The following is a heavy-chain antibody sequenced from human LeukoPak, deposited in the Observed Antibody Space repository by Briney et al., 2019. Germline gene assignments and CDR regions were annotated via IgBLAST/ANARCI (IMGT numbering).Heavy chain of an antibody. CDR1: GFTFSSYS. CDR3: AREEYYYDSSGSKSSDY. V-gene: IGHV3-21*01. D-gene: IGHD3-22*01. CDR2: ISSSSSYI. J-gene: IGHJ4*02. Sequence: GSLRLSCAASGFTFSSYSMNWVRQAAGKGLEWVSSISSSSSYIYYADSVKGRFTISRDNAKNSLYLQMNSLRAEDTAVYYCAREEYYYDSSGSKSSDYWGQGTLVTVSS.